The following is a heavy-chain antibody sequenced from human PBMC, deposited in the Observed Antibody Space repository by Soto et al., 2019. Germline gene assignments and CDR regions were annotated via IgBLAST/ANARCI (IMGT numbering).Heavy chain of an antibody. CDR1: GYTFTSYY. D-gene: IGHD2-2*02. CDR2: INPSGGST. Sequence: ASVKVSCKASGYTFTSYYMHWVRQAPGQGLEWMGIINPSGGSTSYAQKFQGRVTMTRDTSTSTVYMELSSLRSEDTAVYYCARDLSLIVVVPAAIPSDAFDIWGQGTMVTVSS. J-gene: IGHJ3*02. CDR3: ARDLSLIVVVPAAIPSDAFDI. V-gene: IGHV1-46*01.